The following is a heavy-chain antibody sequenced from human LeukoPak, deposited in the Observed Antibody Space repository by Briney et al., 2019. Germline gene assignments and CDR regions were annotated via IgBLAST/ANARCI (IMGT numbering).Heavy chain of an antibody. CDR1: GGSISSYY. J-gene: IGHJ3*02. V-gene: IGHV4-34*01. D-gene: IGHD2-2*01. Sequence: SETLSLTCTVSGGSISSYYWSWIRQPPGKGLEWIGEINHSGSTNYNPSLKSRVTISVDTSKNQFSLKLSSVTAADTAVYYCARLEGCSSTSCYQRDAFDIWGQGTMVTVSS. CDR2: INHSGST. CDR3: ARLEGCSSTSCYQRDAFDI.